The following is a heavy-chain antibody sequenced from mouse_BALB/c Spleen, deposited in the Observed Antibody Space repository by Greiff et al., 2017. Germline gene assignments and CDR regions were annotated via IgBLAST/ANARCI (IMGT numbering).Heavy chain of an antibody. D-gene: IGHD3-2*01. Sequence: VQLQQSGPELVKPGASVRISCKASGYTFTSYYIHWVKQRPEQGLEWIGYINPYNDGTKYNEKFKGKATLTSDKSSSTAYMELSSLTSEDSAVYYCARPLDSSGYAWFAYWGQGTLVTVSA. CDR3: ARPLDSSGYAWFAY. CDR2: INPYNDGT. V-gene: IGHV1-14*01. J-gene: IGHJ3*01. CDR1: GYTFTSYY.